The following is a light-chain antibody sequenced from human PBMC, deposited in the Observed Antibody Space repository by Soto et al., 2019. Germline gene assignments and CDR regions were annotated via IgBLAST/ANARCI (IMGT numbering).Light chain of an antibody. CDR3: QQYNSYTWT. V-gene: IGKV1D-16*01. J-gene: IGKJ1*01. Sequence: DIQMTQSPSSVSASVGDRVTITCRASQGISNWLAWYRQKPGKAPDLLISSASSLQSGVPSRFSGSGSGTEFTLTISSLQPDDFATYYCQQYNSYTWTFGQGTKVDIK. CDR1: QGISNW. CDR2: SAS.